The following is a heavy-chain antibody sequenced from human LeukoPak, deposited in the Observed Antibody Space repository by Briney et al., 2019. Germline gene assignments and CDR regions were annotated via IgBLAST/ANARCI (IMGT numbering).Heavy chain of an antibody. Sequence: TGGSLRLSCAASGFTFSSYAMSWVRQAPGKGLEWVSAISGSGGSTHYADSVKGRFTISRDNSKNTLYLQMNSLRAEDTAVYYCAKDHRRMGYFDYWGQGTLVTVSS. J-gene: IGHJ4*02. D-gene: IGHD2-8*01. CDR1: GFTFSSYA. CDR3: AKDHRRMGYFDY. CDR2: ISGSGGST. V-gene: IGHV3-23*01.